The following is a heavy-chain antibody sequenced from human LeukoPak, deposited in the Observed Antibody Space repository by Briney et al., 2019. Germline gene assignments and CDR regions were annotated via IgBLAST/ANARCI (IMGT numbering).Heavy chain of an antibody. D-gene: IGHD4-23*01. CDR1: GGSISSYY. V-gene: IGHV4-59*01. Sequence: TSETLSLTCTVSGGSISSYYWSWIRQPPGKGLEWIGYIYYSGSTNYNPSLKSRVTISVDTSKNQFSLKLSSVTAADTAVYYCARSGSVVTRVFDYWGQGTLVTVSS. CDR3: ARSGSVVTRVFDY. CDR2: IYYSGST. J-gene: IGHJ4*02.